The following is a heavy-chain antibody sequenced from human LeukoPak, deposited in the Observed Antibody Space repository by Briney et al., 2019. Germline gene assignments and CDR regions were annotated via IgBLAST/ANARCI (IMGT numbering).Heavy chain of an antibody. CDR3: ARPDIPHSSGWAIFDY. V-gene: IGHV3-66*04. CDR1: GFTINSNY. D-gene: IGHD6-19*01. J-gene: IGHJ4*02. Sequence: PGGSLRLSCAASGFTINSNYMSWVRQAPGKGLEWVSVIYSGGSTYYADSVKGRFTISRDNSKNTLYLQMNSLRAEDTAVYFCARPDIPHSSGWAIFDYWGQGTLVTVSS. CDR2: IYSGGST.